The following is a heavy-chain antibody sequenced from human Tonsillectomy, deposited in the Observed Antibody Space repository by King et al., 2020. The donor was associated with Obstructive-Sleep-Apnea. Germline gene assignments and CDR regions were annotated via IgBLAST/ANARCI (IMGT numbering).Heavy chain of an antibody. J-gene: IGHJ6*02. Sequence: VQLVESGGGLVPPGGSLRLSCAASGFTFSSFAMSWVRQAPGKGLEWVSGISGSGGNTYYEDSGKGRFTLSRDNSKNTLYLQMNSLRAEDTAVYYCAKEERITIFGVAPYGMDVWGQGTTVTVSS. CDR3: AKEERITIFGVAPYGMDV. D-gene: IGHD3-3*01. V-gene: IGHV3-23*04. CDR2: ISGSGGNT. CDR1: GFTFSSFA.